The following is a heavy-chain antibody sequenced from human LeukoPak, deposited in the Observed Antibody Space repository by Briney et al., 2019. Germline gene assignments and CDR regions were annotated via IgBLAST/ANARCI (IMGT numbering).Heavy chain of an antibody. Sequence: GGSLRLSCAASGFTFSSYGMHWVRQAPGKGLERVAVIWYDGSNKYYADSVKGRFTISRDNSKNTLYLQMNSLRAEDTAVYYCASVSQTNYYYYGMDVWGQGTTVTVSS. V-gene: IGHV3-33*01. CDR2: IWYDGSNK. D-gene: IGHD1-1*01. CDR3: ASVSQTNYYYYGMDV. CDR1: GFTFSSYG. J-gene: IGHJ6*02.